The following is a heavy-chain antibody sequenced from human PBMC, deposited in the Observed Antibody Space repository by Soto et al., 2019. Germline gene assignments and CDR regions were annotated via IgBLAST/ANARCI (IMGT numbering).Heavy chain of an antibody. CDR2: IIPIFGTA. D-gene: IGHD3-9*01. CDR1: GGTFSSYA. J-gene: IGHJ6*02. Sequence: QVQLVQSGAEVKKPGSSVKVSCKAYGGTFSSYAISWVRQAPGQGLEWMGGIIPIFGTANYAQKFQGRVTITAHESTSTADMELSSLRSEDTAVYYCARDLVPRERTYYDILTGYYFYYYGMDVWGQGTTVTVSS. V-gene: IGHV1-69*01. CDR3: ARDLVPRERTYYDILTGYYFYYYGMDV.